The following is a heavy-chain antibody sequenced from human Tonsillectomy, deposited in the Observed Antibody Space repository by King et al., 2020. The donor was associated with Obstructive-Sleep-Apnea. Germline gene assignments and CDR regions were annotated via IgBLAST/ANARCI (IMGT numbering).Heavy chain of an antibody. D-gene: IGHD1-26*01. CDR3: SKVWLDPVGATDVFAV. V-gene: IGHV3-23*04. J-gene: IGHJ1*01. CDR2: ISGSGVST. Sequence: VQLVESGGGLVQPGGSLRLSCAASGFTFSSYPMSWVRQAPGKGLEWVSAISGSGVSTYYAESVKCRFTISRDKSKNTLYLQMNTLRAEDTAVYYCSKVWLDPVGATDVFAVCGQGTLVTVSS. CDR1: GFTFSSYP.